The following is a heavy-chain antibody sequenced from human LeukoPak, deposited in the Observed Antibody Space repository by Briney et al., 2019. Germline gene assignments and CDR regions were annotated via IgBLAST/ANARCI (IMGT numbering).Heavy chain of an antibody. V-gene: IGHV4-39*01. CDR1: GGSISSNNNY. J-gene: IGHJ4*02. CDR3: ARRESIDYGSGSYDY. Sequence: SETLSLTCSVSGGSISSNNNYWGWIRQPPGKGLEWIGYIYYSGSTYYNPSLKSRVTISVDTSKNQFSLKLSSVTAADTAVYYCARRESIDYGSGSYDYWGQGTLVTVSS. CDR2: IYYSGST. D-gene: IGHD3-10*01.